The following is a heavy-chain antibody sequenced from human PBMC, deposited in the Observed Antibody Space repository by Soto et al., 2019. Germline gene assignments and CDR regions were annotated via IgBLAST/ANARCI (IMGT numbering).Heavy chain of an antibody. CDR1: GGTFSNYP. V-gene: IGHV1-69*01. D-gene: IGHD1-1*01. Sequence: HVQLVQSGAEVKKPGSSVRVSCKASGGTFSNYPIGWVRQAPGQGLEWMGVIIPTFGTTNYAQRFQGRVTISADESTSTAYMELSSLRYEDTAVYFCARPRTTATTKGYDYWGQGTLVTVSS. J-gene: IGHJ4*02. CDR2: IIPTFGTT. CDR3: ARPRTTATTKGYDY.